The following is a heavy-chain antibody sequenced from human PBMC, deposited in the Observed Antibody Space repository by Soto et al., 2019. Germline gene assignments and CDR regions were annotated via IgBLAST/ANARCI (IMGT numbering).Heavy chain of an antibody. CDR1: GFSFSSYS. J-gene: IGHJ4*02. CDR3: ARVNYYGSNYFDY. CDR2: ISSSSGTI. Sequence: EVQLVESGGGLVQPGGSLRLSCAASGFSFSSYSMTWVRQAPGKGLEWVSYISSSSGTIYYADSVQGRFTISRDNAKNSLYLQMNSLRDEDTAVYYCARVNYYGSNYFDYWGQGTLVTVSS. V-gene: IGHV3-48*02. D-gene: IGHD3-10*01.